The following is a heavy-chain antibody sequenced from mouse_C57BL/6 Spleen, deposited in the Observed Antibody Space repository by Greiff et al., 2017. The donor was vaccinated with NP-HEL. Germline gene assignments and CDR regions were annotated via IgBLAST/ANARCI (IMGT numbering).Heavy chain of an antibody. CDR1: GYTFTSYT. Sequence: QVQLQQSGAELARPGASVKMSCKASGYTFTSYTMHWVNQRPGQGLEWIGYINPSSGYTKYNQKFKDKATLTADKSSSTAYMQLSSLTSEDSAVYYCARTSTAQAEDWGKGTTLTVSS. CDR2: INPSSGYT. D-gene: IGHD3-2*02. J-gene: IGHJ2*01. CDR3: ARTSTAQAED. V-gene: IGHV1-4*01.